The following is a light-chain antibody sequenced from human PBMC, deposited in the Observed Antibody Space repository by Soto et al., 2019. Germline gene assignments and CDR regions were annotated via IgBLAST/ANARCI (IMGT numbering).Light chain of an antibody. CDR3: HQRSNWPRWT. J-gene: IGKJ1*01. Sequence: DIVLTQSPATLSLSPGERATLSCRASQSVSSYLAWYQQKPGQAPRLLIYDASNRATGIPARFSGSGSGTDFTLTISSLEPEDFAVYYCHQRSNWPRWTF. CDR2: DAS. V-gene: IGKV3-11*01. CDR1: QSVSSY.